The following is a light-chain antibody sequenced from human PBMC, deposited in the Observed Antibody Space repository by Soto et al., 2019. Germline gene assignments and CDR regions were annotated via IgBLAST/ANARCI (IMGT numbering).Light chain of an antibody. V-gene: IGKV3-15*01. Sequence: EIVMTQSPASLSGSPGDGASLSCRASQSVASNVAWYQQKPGQGPRLLIHGASTRAAGVPARFSGSGSGTDFTLTISSLQSEDFATYYCQQYHNWPPQYTFGQGTKLQIK. CDR3: QQYHNWPPQYT. CDR2: GAS. CDR1: QSVASN. J-gene: IGKJ2*01.